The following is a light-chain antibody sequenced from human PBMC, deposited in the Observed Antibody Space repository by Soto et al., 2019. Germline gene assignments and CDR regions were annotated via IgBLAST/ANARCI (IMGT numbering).Light chain of an antibody. CDR2: GNN. J-gene: IGLJ2*01. CDR3: QSYDSSLSGVV. V-gene: IGLV1-40*01. Sequence: QSVLTQPPSVSGAPGQRVTISCTGRSSNIGAGYDVHWYQQLPGTVPKVLIYGNNNRPSGIPDRFSGSKSGTSASLAITGVQDEDGADYYCQSYDSSLSGVVFGGGTKLTVL. CDR1: SSNIGAGYD.